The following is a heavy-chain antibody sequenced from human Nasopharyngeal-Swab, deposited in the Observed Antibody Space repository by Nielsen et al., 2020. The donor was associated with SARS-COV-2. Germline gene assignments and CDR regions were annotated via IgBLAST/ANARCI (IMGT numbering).Heavy chain of an antibody. CDR2: TRNKANSYTT. Sequence: GGSLRLSCAASGFTVSSNYMTWVPQAPGKGLEWVGRTRNKANSYTTEYAASVKGRFTISRDDSKNSLYLQMNSLKTEDTAVYYCASVRDGYNTLFDYWGQGTLVTVSS. CDR3: ASVRDGYNTLFDY. CDR1: GFTVSSNY. V-gene: IGHV3-72*01. D-gene: IGHD5-24*01. J-gene: IGHJ4*02.